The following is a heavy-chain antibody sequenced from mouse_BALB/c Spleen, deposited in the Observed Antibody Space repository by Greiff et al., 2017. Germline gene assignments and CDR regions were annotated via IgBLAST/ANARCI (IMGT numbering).Heavy chain of an antibody. CDR2: ILPGSGST. CDR3: ARWDDYDEEFAY. V-gene: IGHV1-9*01. D-gene: IGHD2-4*01. CDR1: GYTFSSYW. J-gene: IGHJ3*01. Sequence: QVQLQQSGAELMKPGASVKISCKATGYTFSSYWIEWVKQRPGHGLEWIGEILPGSGSTNYNEKFKGKATFTADTSSNTAYMQLSSLTSEDSAVYYCARWDDYDEEFAYWGQGTLVTVSA.